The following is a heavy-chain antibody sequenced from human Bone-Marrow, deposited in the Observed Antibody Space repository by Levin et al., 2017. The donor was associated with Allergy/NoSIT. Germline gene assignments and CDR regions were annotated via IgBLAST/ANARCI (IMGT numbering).Heavy chain of an antibody. J-gene: IGHJ4*02. CDR3: AREPAVPYYFDF. D-gene: IGHD2-2*01. Sequence: ASVKVSCKASGGTFSSYAISWVRQAPGQGLEWMGRIVPIVDIPNYAQKFQGRVTITADKSTSTSYMELSSLRSEDTAVYYCAREPAVPYYFDFWGQGTLVTVSS. CDR2: IVPIVDIP. CDR1: GGTFSSYA. V-gene: IGHV1-69*04.